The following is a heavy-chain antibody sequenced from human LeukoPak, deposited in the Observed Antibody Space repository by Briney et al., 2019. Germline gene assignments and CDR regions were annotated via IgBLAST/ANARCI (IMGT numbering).Heavy chain of an antibody. J-gene: IGHJ4*02. D-gene: IGHD6-19*01. V-gene: IGHV3-74*01. CDR2: INSDGSRT. CDR1: GFTFSSHW. CDR3: ARDVQAGPGY. Sequence: GGSLRLSCAASGFTFSSHWMHWVRQAPGKGLVWVSRINSDGSRTTYADSVKGRFTISRDNAKNTLHLQMNSLRAEDTAVYYCARDVQAGPGYWGQGTLVTVSS.